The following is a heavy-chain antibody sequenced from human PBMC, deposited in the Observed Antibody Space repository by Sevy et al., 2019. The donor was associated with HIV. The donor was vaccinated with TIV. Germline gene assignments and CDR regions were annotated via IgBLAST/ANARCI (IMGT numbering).Heavy chain of an antibody. J-gene: IGHJ3*02. CDR3: ARLLRGMATITGAFDI. CDR1: GYTFTGYY. Sequence: ASVKVSCKASGYTFTGYYMHWVRQAPGQGLEWMGRINPNSGGTNYAQKFQGRVTMTRDTSISTAYMELSRLRSDDTVVYYCARLLRGMATITGAFDIWGQGTMVTVSS. V-gene: IGHV1-2*05. D-gene: IGHD5-12*01. CDR2: INPNSGGT.